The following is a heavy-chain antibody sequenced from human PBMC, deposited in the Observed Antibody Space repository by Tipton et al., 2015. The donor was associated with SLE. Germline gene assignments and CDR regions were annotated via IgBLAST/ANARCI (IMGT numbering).Heavy chain of an antibody. CDR2: IFHSGST. Sequence: TLSLTCTLSGGSITSSNWWTWVRQPPGKGLEWIGEIFHSGSTNYNPSLKSRVSMSVDKAKNQFSLKVRSVTAADTAVYYCARAQRKIQPLDVWGQGTTVTVSS. D-gene: IGHD5-18*01. J-gene: IGHJ6*02. CDR1: GGSITSSNW. V-gene: IGHV4-4*02. CDR3: ARAQRKIQPLDV.